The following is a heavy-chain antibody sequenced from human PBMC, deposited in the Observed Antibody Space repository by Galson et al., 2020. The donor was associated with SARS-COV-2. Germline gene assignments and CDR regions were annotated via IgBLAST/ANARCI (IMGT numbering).Heavy chain of an antibody. CDR3: TTPVCPGGVCYEHAGFDV. CDR2: ITYFNGKT. CDR1: GYSFTYRF. J-gene: IGHJ3*01. D-gene: IGHD2-8*02. Sequence: KISCKASGYSFTYRFLHWVRQAPGLAPEWMGWITYFNGKTNYAQNFQDRVNITSDRSLNTAYMELTSLKSEDTAMYYCTTPVCPGGVCYEHAGFDVWGQGTMVTVSS. V-gene: IGHV1-45*02.